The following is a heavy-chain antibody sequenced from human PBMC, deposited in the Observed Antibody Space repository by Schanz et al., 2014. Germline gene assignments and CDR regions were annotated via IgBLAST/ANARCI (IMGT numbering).Heavy chain of an antibody. J-gene: IGHJ6*02. CDR1: GGTFTSYA. Sequence: QVQLVQSGAEVRKPGSSGRASCRASGGTFTSYAFSWLGQAPGQGLEWMGRIIPIVDITNYAQKFLGRVTITADKSTSTAYMELKSLRSADTAVYYCATIGVNDYWRFGLDLWGQGTTVTVSS. CDR3: ATIGVNDYWRFGLDL. CDR2: IIPIVDIT. D-gene: IGHD3-16*01. V-gene: IGHV1-69*04.